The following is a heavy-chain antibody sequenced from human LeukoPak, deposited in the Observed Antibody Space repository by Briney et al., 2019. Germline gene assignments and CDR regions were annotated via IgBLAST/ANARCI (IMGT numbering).Heavy chain of an antibody. CDR2: ISSGSSST. D-gene: IGHD6-6*01. V-gene: IGHV3-48*03. J-gene: IGHJ4*02. CDR3: ARGGIAARFAY. Sequence: GGSLRLSCAASGFTFNSYEMNWVRQAPGKGLEWVSYISSGSSSTFYADSVKGRFTISRDNAKNSLYLQMNSLRVEDTAVYYCARGGIAARFAYWGQGTLVTVSS. CDR1: GFTFNSYE.